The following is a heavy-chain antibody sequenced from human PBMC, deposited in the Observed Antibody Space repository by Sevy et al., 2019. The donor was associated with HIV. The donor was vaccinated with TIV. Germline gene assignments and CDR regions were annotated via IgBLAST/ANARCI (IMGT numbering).Heavy chain of an antibody. V-gene: IGHV5-51*01. Sequence: GESLKISCRASGYRFSSYWIAWVRQVPGKGLEWMGIIYPDDSDIRYSPSLQRQVTISVDKSISTAYLQWSSLAASDTAMYFCARRFYDSTGYPQYFFDYWGQGTLVTVSS. J-gene: IGHJ4*02. D-gene: IGHD3-22*01. CDR2: IYPDDSDI. CDR1: GYRFSSYW. CDR3: ARRFYDSTGYPQYFFDY.